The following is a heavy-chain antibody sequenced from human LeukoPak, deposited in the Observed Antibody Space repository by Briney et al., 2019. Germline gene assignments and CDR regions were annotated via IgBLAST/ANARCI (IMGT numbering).Heavy chain of an antibody. CDR2: ISSSSLYI. Sequence: PGGSLGLSCAASGFTFSDYSMNWVRQAPGKGLEWVSYISSSSLYINYADSVKGRFTVSRDNAKNSLFLQMNSLRAEDTAVYYCVREAYEYHFDYWGQGTLVTVSS. CDR3: VREAYEYHFDY. CDR1: GFTFSDYS. V-gene: IGHV3-21*06. J-gene: IGHJ4*02. D-gene: IGHD5-12*01.